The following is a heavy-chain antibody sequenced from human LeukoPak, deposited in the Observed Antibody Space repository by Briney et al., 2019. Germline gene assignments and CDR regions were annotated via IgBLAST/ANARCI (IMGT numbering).Heavy chain of an antibody. V-gene: IGHV4-34*01. CDR1: GGSFSGYY. J-gene: IGHJ4*02. D-gene: IGHD2-2*02. Sequence: SETLSLTCAVYGGSFSGYYWSWIRQPPGKGLEWIGEINHSGSTNYNPSPKSRVTISVDTSKNQFSLKLSSVTAADTAVYYCARAEVVVVPAAITPPYFDYWGQGTLVTVSS. CDR3: ARAEVVVVPAAITPPYFDY. CDR2: INHSGST.